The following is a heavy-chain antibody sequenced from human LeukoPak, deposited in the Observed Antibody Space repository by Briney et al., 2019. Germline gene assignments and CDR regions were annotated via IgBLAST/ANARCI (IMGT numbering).Heavy chain of an antibody. CDR2: TYYRSKWYN. CDR1: GDIVSSNSAA. J-gene: IGHJ3*02. Sequence: SQTLSLTCAISGDIVSSNSAAWNWIRQSPSTGLEWLGRTYYRSKWYNDYAVSVKSRITIKPDTSKNQFSLQLNSVTPEDTAVYYCVQQLGAFDIWGQGTMVTVSS. V-gene: IGHV6-1*01. CDR3: VQQLGAFDI. D-gene: IGHD6-13*01.